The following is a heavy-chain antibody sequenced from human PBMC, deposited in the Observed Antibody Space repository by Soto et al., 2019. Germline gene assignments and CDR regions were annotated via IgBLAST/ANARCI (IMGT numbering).Heavy chain of an antibody. D-gene: IGHD2-21*02. Sequence: GASVKVSCKASGGTFSSYAISWVRQAPGQGLEWMGGIIPIFGTANYAQKFQGRVTITADESTSTAYMELSSLRSEDTAVYYCARGTAVVTSLGYYFDYWGQGTLVTVSS. CDR2: IIPIFGTA. CDR3: ARGTAVVTSLGYYFDY. J-gene: IGHJ4*02. CDR1: GGTFSSYA. V-gene: IGHV1-69*13.